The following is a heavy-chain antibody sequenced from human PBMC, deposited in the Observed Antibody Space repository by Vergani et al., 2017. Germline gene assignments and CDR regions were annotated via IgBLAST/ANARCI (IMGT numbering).Heavy chain of an antibody. CDR2: IHTGGST. CDR3: ARSRPYCTSGSCPAI. D-gene: IGHD2-15*01. J-gene: IGHJ4*02. V-gene: IGHV4-38-2*02. CDR1: GYSISSGYY. Sequence: QAQLQESGPGLVKPSETLSLTCTVSGYSISSGYYWGWIRQPPGKGPEWIGHIHTGGSTDLNPSFKSRVSISVDTSKSQFSLKLNSVTVADTAVYYCARSRPYCTSGSCPAIWGQGTLVTVSS.